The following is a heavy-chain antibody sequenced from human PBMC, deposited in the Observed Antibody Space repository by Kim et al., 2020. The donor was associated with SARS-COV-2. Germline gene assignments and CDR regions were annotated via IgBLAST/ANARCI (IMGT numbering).Heavy chain of an antibody. D-gene: IGHD3-9*01. V-gene: IGHV3-48*04. Sequence: GGSLRLSCAASGFIFSSYSMNWVRQAPGKGLEWVSYISSSSSTIYYADSVKGRFTISRDNAKNSLYLQMNSLRAEDTAVYYCARVGYFDWLLSQAFDYWGQGTLVTVSS. J-gene: IGHJ4*02. CDR1: GFIFSSYS. CDR3: ARVGYFDWLLSQAFDY. CDR2: ISSSSSTI.